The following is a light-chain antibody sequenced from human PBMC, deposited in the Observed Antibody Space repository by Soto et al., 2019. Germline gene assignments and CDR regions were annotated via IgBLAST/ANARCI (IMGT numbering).Light chain of an antibody. J-gene: IGLJ2*01. CDR2: DVS. V-gene: IGLV2-14*03. Sequence: QSALTQPASVSGSPGQSITISCTGTSSDVGGYNYVSWYQQHPDKAPQLMIFDVSNRPSGISDRFSGSKSGNLASLTISGLQAEDEADYYCCSYTSTNTLVFGGGTKLTVL. CDR1: SSDVGGYNY. CDR3: CSYTSTNTLV.